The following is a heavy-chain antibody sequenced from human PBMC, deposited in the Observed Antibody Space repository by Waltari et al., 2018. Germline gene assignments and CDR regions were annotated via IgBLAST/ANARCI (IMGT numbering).Heavy chain of an antibody. V-gene: IGHV3-9*01. J-gene: IGHJ3*02. D-gene: IGHD3-22*01. CDR1: GFTFDDFA. CDR2: INWNSDSI. CDR3: LKKNDEVYDRNGLVYDAFDM. Sequence: EVQLVESGGGLVQPGRSLRLSCAASGFTFDDFAMHWVPQVPGKGLEWVAGINWNSDSIGYGDSVKGRFTISRDNTRNSLYLQMNSLTTEDTALYYCLKKNDEVYDRNGLVYDAFDMWGQGTMVTVSS.